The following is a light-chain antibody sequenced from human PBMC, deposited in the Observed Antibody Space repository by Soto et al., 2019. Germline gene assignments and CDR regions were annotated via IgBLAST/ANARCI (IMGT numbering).Light chain of an antibody. CDR3: QQANSFPPT. CDR2: DAT. V-gene: IGKV1D-12*01. CDR1: EDIYSW. J-gene: IGKJ5*01. Sequence: DIQMTQSPSSLSASVGDRVTITCRASEDIYSWLAWYQQKPGKAPKLLIFDATTLQSGVPSRFSGSGSGTDFTLSISSLQPEDFATYYCQQANSFPPTFGQGTRLEI.